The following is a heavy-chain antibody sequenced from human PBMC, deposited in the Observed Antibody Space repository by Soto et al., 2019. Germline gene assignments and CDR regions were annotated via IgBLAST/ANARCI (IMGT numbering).Heavy chain of an antibody. J-gene: IGHJ4*02. V-gene: IGHV3-11*01. Sequence: GGSLRLSCAASGFTFSDYYMSWIRQAPGKGLEWVSYISSSGSTIYYADSVKGRFTISRDNAKNSLYLQMNSLRAEDTAVYYWARGAASYDFWSGYPHYFDYWGQGTLVTVSS. CDR2: ISSSGSTI. D-gene: IGHD3-3*01. CDR3: ARGAASYDFWSGYPHYFDY. CDR1: GFTFSDYY.